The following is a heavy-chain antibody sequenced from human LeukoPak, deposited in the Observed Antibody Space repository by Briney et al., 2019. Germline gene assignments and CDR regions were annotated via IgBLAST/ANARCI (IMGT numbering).Heavy chain of an antibody. CDR3: ARVGWGVKSGDFDY. V-gene: IGHV3-7*01. CDR1: GFTFSSYW. Sequence: GGSLSLSCAASGFTFSSYWMSWVRQAPGKGLEWVANIKQDGSEKYYVDSVKGRFTISRDNAKNSLYLQMNSLRAEDTAVYYCARVGWGVKSGDFDYWGQGTLVTVSS. D-gene: IGHD1-26*01. CDR2: IKQDGSEK. J-gene: IGHJ4*02.